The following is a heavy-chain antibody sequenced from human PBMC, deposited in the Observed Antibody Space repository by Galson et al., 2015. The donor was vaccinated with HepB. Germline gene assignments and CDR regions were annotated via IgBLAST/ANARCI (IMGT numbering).Heavy chain of an antibody. CDR2: ISGSIGNT. V-gene: IGHV3-23*01. Sequence: SLRLSCAASGFSFSNYAMSWVRQAPGKGLEWVSAISGSIGNTYYADSVKGRFTISRDNSKNTLYLQVDSLRAEDTAVYYCAKSPRGGVPHLTWFDSWGQGTLVTV. J-gene: IGHJ5*01. CDR1: GFSFSNYA. D-gene: IGHD3-10*01. CDR3: AKSPRGGVPHLTWFDS.